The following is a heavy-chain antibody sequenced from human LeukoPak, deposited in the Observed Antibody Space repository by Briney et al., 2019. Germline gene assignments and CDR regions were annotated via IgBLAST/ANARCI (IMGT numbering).Heavy chain of an antibody. CDR3: ARRGVVIRVILVGFHKEAYYFDS. Sequence: PGGSLRLSCAVSGITLSNYGMSWVRQAPGKGLEWVAGISDSGGRTNYADSVKGRFTISRDNPKNALYLQMNSLTAEDTAMYFCARRGVVIRVILVGFHKEAYYFDSWGQGALVTVSS. J-gene: IGHJ4*02. D-gene: IGHD3-22*01. V-gene: IGHV3-23*01. CDR1: GITLSNYG. CDR2: ISDSGGRT.